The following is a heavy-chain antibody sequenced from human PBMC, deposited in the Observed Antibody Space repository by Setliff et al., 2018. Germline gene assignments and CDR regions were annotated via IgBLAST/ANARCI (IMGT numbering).Heavy chain of an antibody. Sequence: SETLSLTCTVSGGSISSDYWSWIRQSAGKGLEWIGRIYASGSTEYNPSLGSRVTISVDTSRNQFSLQLSSVTSADTAIYYCTKGRVGLAARAGYWGQGTLVTVSS. J-gene: IGHJ4*02. V-gene: IGHV4-4*07. CDR3: TKGRVGLAARAGY. CDR2: IYASGST. D-gene: IGHD1-26*01. CDR1: GGSISSDY.